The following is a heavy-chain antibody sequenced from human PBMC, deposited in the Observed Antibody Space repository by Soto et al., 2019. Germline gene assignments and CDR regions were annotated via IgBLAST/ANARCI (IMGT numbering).Heavy chain of an antibody. CDR1: GFTFSSYG. CDR2: ISYDGSNK. D-gene: IGHD6-19*01. Sequence: QVQLVESGGGVVQPGRSLRLSCAASGFTFSSYGMHWVRQAPGKGLEWVAVISYDGSNKYYADSVKGRFTISRDNSKNTLYLQMNSLRAEDTAVYYCAKDAQQWLVRGAFDIWGQGTMVTVSS. CDR3: AKDAQQWLVRGAFDI. J-gene: IGHJ3*02. V-gene: IGHV3-30*18.